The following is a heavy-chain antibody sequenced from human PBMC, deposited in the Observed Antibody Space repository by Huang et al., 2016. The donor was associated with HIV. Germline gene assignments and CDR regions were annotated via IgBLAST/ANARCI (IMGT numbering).Heavy chain of an antibody. CDR2: INAGNGNT. CDR3: ARPRVPIFGVVTFNWFDL. CDR1: GYTFRSYA. V-gene: IGHV1-3*01. D-gene: IGHD3-3*01. Sequence: QVQLVQSGAEVKEPGASVKVSCKASGYTFRSYAIHWVGQAPGQRLEWMGGINAGNGNTKFSQNFQGRVTITRDTSATTGHMELSNLRSEDTAVYYCARPRVPIFGVVTFNWFDLWGQGTLVTVSS. J-gene: IGHJ5*02.